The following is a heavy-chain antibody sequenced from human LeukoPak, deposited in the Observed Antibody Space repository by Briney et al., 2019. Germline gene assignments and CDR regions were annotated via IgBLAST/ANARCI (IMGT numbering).Heavy chain of an antibody. CDR3: AREAIAAAGTYYYYYMDV. CDR2: IYYSGST. D-gene: IGHD6-13*01. V-gene: IGHV4-59*01. Sequence: SETLSLTCTVSGGSISSYYWSWIRQPPGKGLEWIGYIYYSGSTNYNPSLKSRVTISVDTSKNQFSLKLSSVTAADTAVYYCAREAIAAAGTYYYYYMDVWGKGTTVTISS. J-gene: IGHJ6*03. CDR1: GGSISSYY.